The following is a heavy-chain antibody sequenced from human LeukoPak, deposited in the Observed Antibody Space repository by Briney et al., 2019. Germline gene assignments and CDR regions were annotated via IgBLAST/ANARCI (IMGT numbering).Heavy chain of an antibody. V-gene: IGHV4-38-2*02. Sequence: SETLSLTCTVSGYSISSGYYWGWIRQPPGKGLEWIGTIYHSGSTYYNPSLKSRVTISVDTSKNQFSLKLSSVTAADTAVYYCARVCQARIARRDYYYYMDVWGKGTTVTISS. J-gene: IGHJ6*03. CDR3: ARVCQARIARRDYYYYMDV. CDR2: IYHSGST. CDR1: GYSISSGYY. D-gene: IGHD6-6*01.